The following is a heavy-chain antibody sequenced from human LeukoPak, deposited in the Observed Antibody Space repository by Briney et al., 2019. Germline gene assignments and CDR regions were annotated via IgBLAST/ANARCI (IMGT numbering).Heavy chain of an antibody. D-gene: IGHD3-10*01. CDR1: GFTFDDYA. Sequence: GGSLRLSCGASGFTFDDYAMHWVRQAPGKGLEWVSGISRNSGTITYADSVKGRFTISRDNAKNSLYLQMNSLRAEDTALYYCTKGPWFEVLVAFDSWGQGTMVTVSS. J-gene: IGHJ3*02. CDR2: ISRNSGTI. V-gene: IGHV3-9*01. CDR3: TKGPWFEVLVAFDS.